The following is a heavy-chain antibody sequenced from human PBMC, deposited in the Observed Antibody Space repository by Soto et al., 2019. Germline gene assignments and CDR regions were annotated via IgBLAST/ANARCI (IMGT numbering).Heavy chain of an antibody. Sequence: ASVKVSCKASGYTFTGYYMHWVRQAPGQGLEWMGWINPNSGGTNYAQKSQGRVTMTRDTSISTAYMELSRLRSDDTAVYYCAVPAAPYYYYYGMDVWGQGTTVTVSS. J-gene: IGHJ6*02. V-gene: IGHV1-2*02. CDR2: INPNSGGT. CDR3: AVPAAPYYYYYGMDV. CDR1: GYTFTGYY. D-gene: IGHD2-2*01.